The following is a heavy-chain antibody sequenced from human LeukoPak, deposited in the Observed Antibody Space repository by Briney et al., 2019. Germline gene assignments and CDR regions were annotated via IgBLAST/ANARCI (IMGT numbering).Heavy chain of an antibody. CDR2: ISYDGSNK. V-gene: IGHV3-30*04. J-gene: IGHJ4*02. Sequence: HPGRSLRLSCAASGFTFSSYAMHWVRQAPGKGLEWVAVISYDGSNKYYADSVKGRFTISRDNSKNTLCLQMNSLRAEDTAVYCCASQGPYDSSGLDYWGQGTLVTVSS. CDR1: GFTFSSYA. D-gene: IGHD3-22*01. CDR3: ASQGPYDSSGLDY.